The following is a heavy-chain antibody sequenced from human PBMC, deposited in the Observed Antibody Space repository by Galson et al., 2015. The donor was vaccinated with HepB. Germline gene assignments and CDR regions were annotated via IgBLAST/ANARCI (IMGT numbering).Heavy chain of an antibody. D-gene: IGHD5-12*01. CDR3: AREGGGYDPSLLDY. J-gene: IGHJ4*02. CDR2: ILSSTSYI. V-gene: IGHV3-21*04. CDR1: GFTFSNYG. Sequence: SLRLSCAASGFTFSNYGMTWVRQAPGKGLEWVSSILSSTSYIYYADSVKGRFTISRDNAKNSLYLQMNSLRSEDTAVYYCAREGGGYDPSLLDYWGQGTLVTVSS.